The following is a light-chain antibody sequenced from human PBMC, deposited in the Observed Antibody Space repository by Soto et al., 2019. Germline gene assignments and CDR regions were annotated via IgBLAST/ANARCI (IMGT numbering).Light chain of an antibody. CDR2: EDN. V-gene: IGLV2-23*01. J-gene: IGLJ1*01. Sequence: ALTQPASVSGSPGQSITISCTGTSSDVGTYNLVSWYQKYPGKAPKLIIYEDNKRPSGVSNRFSGSESGNTASLTISGLQAEDEAAYFCCSYAGGATYVFGTGTKVTVL. CDR1: SSDVGTYNL. CDR3: CSYAGGATYV.